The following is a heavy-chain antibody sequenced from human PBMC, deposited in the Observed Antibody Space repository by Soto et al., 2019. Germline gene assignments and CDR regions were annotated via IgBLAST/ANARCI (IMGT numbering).Heavy chain of an antibody. D-gene: IGHD6-6*01. CDR2: IYYSGST. Sequence: QVQLQESGPGLVKPSQTLSLTCTVSGGSISSGDYYWSWIRQPPGKGLEWIGYIYYSGSTYYNPSLKSGVTISVDTCKTHVSLKLSSVTAADTAVYYWAKDRPDGIMLDPWGQGTLVTVSS. CDR1: GGSISSGDYY. J-gene: IGHJ5*02. V-gene: IGHV4-30-4*01. CDR3: AKDRPDGIMLDP.